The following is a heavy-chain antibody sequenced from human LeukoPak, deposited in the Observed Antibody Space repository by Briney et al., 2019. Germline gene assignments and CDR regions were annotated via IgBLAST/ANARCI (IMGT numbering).Heavy chain of an antibody. CDR1: GGSISSSSYY. J-gene: IGHJ4*01. D-gene: IGHD6-13*01. CDR2: IYYSGSA. V-gene: IGHV4-39*06. Sequence: PSETLSLTCTVSGGSISSSSYYWGWTRQPPGKGLEWIGSIYYSGSAYYNPSLKSRVTISVDKSKNQFPRKLSSVTAADPAVYYCAGNIAGRVFGYWGHGTPVTVSS. CDR3: AGNIAGRVFGY.